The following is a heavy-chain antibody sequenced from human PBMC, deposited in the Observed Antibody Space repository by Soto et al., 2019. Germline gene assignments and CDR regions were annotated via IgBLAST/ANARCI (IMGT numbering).Heavy chain of an antibody. V-gene: IGHV1-18*01. CDR1: GYTFTSYG. J-gene: IGHJ5*02. CDR2: ISASNGNT. CDR3: ARVSKIAAATWEFDP. Sequence: QVQLVQSGAEVKNSGASVKVSCKASGYTFTSYGFSWVRQAPGQGLEWMGWISASNGNTNYAQKLQGRVTMTTDTSTGTAYMELRSLRSDDTATYYCARVSKIAAATWEFDPWGQGTLVTVSS. D-gene: IGHD6-13*01.